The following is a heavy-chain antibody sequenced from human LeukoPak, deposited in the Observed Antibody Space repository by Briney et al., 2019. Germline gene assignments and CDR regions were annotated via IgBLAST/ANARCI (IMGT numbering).Heavy chain of an antibody. Sequence: ASVKVSCKASGYTFTGYYMHWVRQAPRQGLEWIGWINPDSGGTNYAQKFQGRDSMTRDTSIRTAYMALSRLRSDGAAVYYCARVDDRGHYYDSNGPRKLFDYWGQGTLVTVSS. CDR1: GYTFTGYY. D-gene: IGHD3-22*01. CDR2: INPDSGGT. CDR3: ARVDDRGHYYDSNGPRKLFDY. V-gene: IGHV1-2*02. J-gene: IGHJ4*02.